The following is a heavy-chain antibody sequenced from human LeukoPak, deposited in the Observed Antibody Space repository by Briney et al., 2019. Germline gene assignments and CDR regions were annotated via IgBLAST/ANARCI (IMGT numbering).Heavy chain of an antibody. CDR1: GGSIGTSY. Sequence: SETLSLTCTVSGGSIGTSYWSWIRQPPGKGLEWIGYIYYNGRTNSNSSLKSRVTTSVDTSKNQFSLKLSSVTAADTAVYYCARALRSYGHFDYWGQGTLVTVSS. CDR3: ARALRSYGHFDY. D-gene: IGHD1-26*01. CDR2: IYYNGRT. J-gene: IGHJ4*02. V-gene: IGHV4-59*01.